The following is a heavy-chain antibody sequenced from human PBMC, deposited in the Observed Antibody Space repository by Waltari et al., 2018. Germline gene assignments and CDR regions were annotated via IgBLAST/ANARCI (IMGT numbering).Heavy chain of an antibody. CDR2: ICHSGST. J-gene: IGHJ5*02. V-gene: IGHV4-38-2*02. Sequence: QVQLQESGPGLVKPSATLSLTCTVSGYSISRGYSWGWLRQPPGKGLEWIGSICHSGSTYYNPSLKSRVTISVDTSKNQFSLKLSSVTAADTAVYYCAREGFRVRGVGWFDPWGQGTLVTVSS. CDR1: GYSISRGYS. CDR3: AREGFRVRGVGWFDP. D-gene: IGHD3-10*01.